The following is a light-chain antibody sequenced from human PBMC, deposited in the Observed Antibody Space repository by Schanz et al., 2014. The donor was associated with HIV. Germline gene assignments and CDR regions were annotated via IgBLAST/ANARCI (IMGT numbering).Light chain of an antibody. CDR3: SSCRDKTTVV. CDR2: EVN. J-gene: IGLJ2*01. V-gene: IGLV2-8*01. CDR1: TSDIGAYNY. Sequence: QSALTQPPSASGSPGHSVTISCTGTTSDIGAYNYVSWYQLHPGRAPKLIIFEVNRRPSGVPNRFSGSKSGNTASLTVSGLQTEDEADYYCSSCRDKTTVVFGGGTKLT.